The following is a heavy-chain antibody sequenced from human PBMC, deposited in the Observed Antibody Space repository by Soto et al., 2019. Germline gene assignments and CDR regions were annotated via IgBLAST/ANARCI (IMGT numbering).Heavy chain of an antibody. V-gene: IGHV4-30-4*01. CDR1: GGSISSGDYY. CDR3: ARKGIVVVPAIQAYNWFDP. D-gene: IGHD2-2*01. CDR2: IYYSGST. J-gene: IGHJ5*02. Sequence: SETLSLTCTVSGGSISSGDYYWSWIRQPPGKGLEWIGYIYYSGSTYYNPSLKSRVTISVDTSKNQFSLKLSSVTAADTAVYYCARKGIVVVPAIQAYNWFDPWGQGTLVTVSS.